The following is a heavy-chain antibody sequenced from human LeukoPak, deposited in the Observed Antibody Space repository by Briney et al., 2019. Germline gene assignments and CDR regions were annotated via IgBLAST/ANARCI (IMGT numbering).Heavy chain of an antibody. CDR1: GGPFSNYH. J-gene: IGHJ3*02. CDR2: IYDSGNT. CDR3: ARGTLGRDGYNYPFDI. D-gene: IGHD5-24*01. V-gene: IGHV4-4*07. Sequence: PSETLSLTCTVSGGPFSNYHWSWIRQPAGKALERIGRIYDSGNTNYTPSLKSRVTMSVDTSNNQFSLKLTSVTAADTAVYYCARGTLGRDGYNYPFDIWGQGTMVTVSS.